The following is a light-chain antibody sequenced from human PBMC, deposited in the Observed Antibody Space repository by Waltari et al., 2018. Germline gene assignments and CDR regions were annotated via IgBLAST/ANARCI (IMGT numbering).Light chain of an antibody. J-gene: IGLJ3*02. CDR1: SDDAWGLHF. CDR3: CSYAGGATWV. CDR2: EVT. V-gene: IGLV2-23*02. Sequence: QSALTQPAPVSGSAGQSITISCSGPSDDAWGLHFVSWYQQNPGKAPRLLLSEVTRRPSGVSSRFSGSKSGITASLTIAGLQTEDEADYYCCSYAGGATWVFGGGTKLTVL.